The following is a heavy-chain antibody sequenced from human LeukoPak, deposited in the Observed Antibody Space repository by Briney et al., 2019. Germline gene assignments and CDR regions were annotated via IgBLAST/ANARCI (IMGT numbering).Heavy chain of an antibody. CDR3: ARLYSSSWYYFDY. CDR1: GGSISSGGYS. Sequence: PSETLSLTCAVSGGSISSGGYSWSWIRQPPGKGLEWIGYIYHSGSTYYNPSLKSRVTISVDRSKNQFSLKLSSVTAADTAVYYCARLYSSSWYYFDYWGQGTLVTVPS. V-gene: IGHV4-30-2*01. J-gene: IGHJ4*02. D-gene: IGHD6-13*01. CDR2: IYHSGST.